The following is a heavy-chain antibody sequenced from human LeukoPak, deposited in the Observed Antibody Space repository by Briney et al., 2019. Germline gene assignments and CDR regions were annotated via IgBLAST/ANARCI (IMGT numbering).Heavy chain of an antibody. CDR2: IWYGGSNK. V-gene: IGHV3-33*01. J-gene: IGHJ4*02. CDR3: ARDTNYLSGGVLGY. CDR1: GFTFSSYG. D-gene: IGHD5-24*01. Sequence: GGSLRLSCAASGFTFSSYGMHWVRQAPGKGLEWVAVIWYGGSNKYYADSVKGRFTISRDNSKNTLYLQMNSLRAEDTAVYYCARDTNYLSGGVLGYWGQGTLVTVSS.